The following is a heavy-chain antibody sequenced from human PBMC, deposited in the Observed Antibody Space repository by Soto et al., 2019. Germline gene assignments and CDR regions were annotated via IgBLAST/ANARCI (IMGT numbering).Heavy chain of an antibody. CDR2: IWYDGSNK. V-gene: IGHV3-33*01. Sequence: GGSLRLSCAASGFTFSSYGMHWVRQAPGKGLEWVAVIWYDGSNKYYADSVKGRFTISRDNSKNTLYPQMNSLRAEDTAVYYCARERREYPSFDYWGQGTLVTVSS. CDR3: ARERREYPSFDY. CDR1: GFTFSSYG. J-gene: IGHJ4*02.